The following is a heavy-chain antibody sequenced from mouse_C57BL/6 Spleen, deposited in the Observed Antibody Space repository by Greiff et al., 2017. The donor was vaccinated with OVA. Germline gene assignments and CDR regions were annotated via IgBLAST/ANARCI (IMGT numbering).Heavy chain of an antibody. D-gene: IGHD1-1*01. V-gene: IGHV1-82*01. Sequence: QVQLQQSGPELVKPGASVKISCKASGYAFSSSWMNWVKQRPGKGLEWIGRIYPGDGDTNCNGKFKGKATLTADKSSSTAYMQLSSLTSEDSAVYFCARTTTRYFDYWGQGTTLTVSS. CDR2: IYPGDGDT. CDR3: ARTTTRYFDY. J-gene: IGHJ2*01. CDR1: GYAFSSSW.